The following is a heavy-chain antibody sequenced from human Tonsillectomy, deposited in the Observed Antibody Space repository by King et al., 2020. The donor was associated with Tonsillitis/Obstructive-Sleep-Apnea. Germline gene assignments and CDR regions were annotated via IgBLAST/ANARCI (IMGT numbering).Heavy chain of an antibody. CDR1: GFTFGDYA. Sequence: VQLVESGGGLVQPGRSLRLSCTASGFTFGDYAMSWVRQAPGKGLEWVGFIRSKAYGGTTEYAASVKGRFTISRDDSKSIAYLQMNSLKTEDTAVYYCTRSFDGVTTAVGYFDYWGQGTLVTVSS. CDR2: IRSKAYGGTT. J-gene: IGHJ4*02. CDR3: TRSFDGVTTAVGYFDY. D-gene: IGHD4-17*01. V-gene: IGHV3-49*04.